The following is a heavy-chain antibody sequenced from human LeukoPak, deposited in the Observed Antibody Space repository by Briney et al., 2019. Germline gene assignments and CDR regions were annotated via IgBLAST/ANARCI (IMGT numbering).Heavy chain of an antibody. V-gene: IGHV4-34*01. J-gene: IGHJ3*02. CDR1: GGSFSGYY. CDR3: ARDRNTDSSGYLDAFDI. D-gene: IGHD3-22*01. CDR2: INHSGST. Sequence: PSETLSLTCAVYGGSFSGYYWSWIRQPPGKGLEWIGEINHSGSTNYNPSLKSRVTTSVDTSKNQFSLKLSSVTAADTAVYYCARDRNTDSSGYLDAFDIWGQGTMVTVSS.